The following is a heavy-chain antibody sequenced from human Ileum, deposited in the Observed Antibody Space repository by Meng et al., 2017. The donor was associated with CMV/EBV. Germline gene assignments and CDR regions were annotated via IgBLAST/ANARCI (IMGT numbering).Heavy chain of an antibody. CDR1: GFTFSSYE. CDR2: ISSSDSTI. Sequence: GESLKISCAASGFTFSSYEMNWVRQAPGKGLEWVSYISSSDSTIYYADSVKGRFAISRDNAKGSLYLQMNSLRAGDTAVYYCARVSSWNYYVDYWGQGTLVTVSS. D-gene: IGHD1-7*01. V-gene: IGHV3-48*03. J-gene: IGHJ4*02. CDR3: ARVSSWNYYVDY.